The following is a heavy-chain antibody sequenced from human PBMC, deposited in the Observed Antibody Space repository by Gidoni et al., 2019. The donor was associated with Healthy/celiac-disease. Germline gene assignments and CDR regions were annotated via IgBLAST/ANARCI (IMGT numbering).Heavy chain of an antibody. V-gene: IGHV3-33*01. CDR2: IWYDGSNK. D-gene: IGHD3-22*01. Sequence: QVQLVESGGGVVQPGRSLRLSCAASGFTFSSYGMHWVRQAPGKGLEWVAVIWYDGSNKYYADSVKGRFTISRDNSKNTLYLQMNSLRAEDTAVYYCARDMTVVGSSGYLTPWGQGTLVTVSS. J-gene: IGHJ5*02. CDR1: GFTFSSYG. CDR3: ARDMTVVGSSGYLTP.